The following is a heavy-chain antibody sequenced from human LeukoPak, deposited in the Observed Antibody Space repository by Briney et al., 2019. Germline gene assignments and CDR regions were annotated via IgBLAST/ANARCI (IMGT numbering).Heavy chain of an antibody. CDR3: ARNGYDILTGYSAAKFDP. V-gene: IGHV4-59*01. Sequence: PSETLSLTCTVSGGSISSYYWSWIRQPPGKGLEWIGYIYYGGSTNYNPSLKSRVTISVDTSKNQFSLKLSSVTAADTAVYYCARNGYDILTGYSAAKFDPWGQGTLVTVSP. CDR1: GGSISSYY. D-gene: IGHD3-9*01. CDR2: IYYGGST. J-gene: IGHJ5*02.